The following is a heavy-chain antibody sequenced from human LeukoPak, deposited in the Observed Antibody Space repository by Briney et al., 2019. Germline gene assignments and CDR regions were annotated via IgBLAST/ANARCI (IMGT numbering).Heavy chain of an antibody. CDR3: ARVIAAAGTSWFDP. CDR2: IYYSGST. D-gene: IGHD6-13*01. CDR1: GGSISSYY. J-gene: IGHJ5*02. Sequence: SETLSLTCTVSGGSISSYYWSWIRQPPGKGPEWIGYIYYSGSTNYNPSLKSRVTISVDTSKNQFSLKLSSVTAADTAVYYCARVIAAAGTSWFDPWGQGTLVTVSS. V-gene: IGHV4-59*01.